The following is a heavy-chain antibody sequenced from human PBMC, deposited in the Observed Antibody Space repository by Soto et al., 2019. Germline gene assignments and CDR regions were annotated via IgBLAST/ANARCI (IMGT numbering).Heavy chain of an antibody. J-gene: IGHJ4*02. CDR2: IYHSGST. D-gene: IGHD2-15*01. Sequence: SETLSLTCAVSGGSISSSNWWSWVRQPPGKGLEWIGEIYHSGSTNYNPSLKSQVTISVDKSKNQFSLKLSSVTAADTAVYYCARCASSCSLGFWGQGTLVTVSS. V-gene: IGHV4-4*02. CDR1: GGSISSSNW. CDR3: ARCASSCSLGF.